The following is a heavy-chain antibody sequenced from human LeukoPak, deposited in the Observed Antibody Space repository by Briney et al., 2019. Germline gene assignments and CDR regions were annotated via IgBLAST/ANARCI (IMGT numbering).Heavy chain of an antibody. CDR3: GRQGYTASYYFLDY. CDR2: IYTTGTT. D-gene: IGHD1-26*01. V-gene: IGHV4-4*07. J-gene: IGHJ4*02. Sequence: PSETLSLTCTVSSGSINSYYWGWVRQPPGKGLEWIGRIYTTGTTQYNPSLKSRVTMSVDTSTNQFSLSLRSMTAADTAVYYCGRQGYTASYYFLDYWSQGTLVAVS. CDR1: SGSINSYY.